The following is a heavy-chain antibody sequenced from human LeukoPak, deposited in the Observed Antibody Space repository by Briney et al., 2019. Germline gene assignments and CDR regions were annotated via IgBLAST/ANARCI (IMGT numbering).Heavy chain of an antibody. CDR1: GFTFGSYA. J-gene: IGHJ4*02. CDR2: ISYDGSDE. V-gene: IGHV3-30*04. CDR3: ASGPYWQQLTTYYFDY. Sequence: GRSLRLSCAASGFTFGSYAMHWVRQAPGKGLEWVAVISYDGSDEYYTDSVKGRFTISRDNSKNTLYLQMNSLRTEDTAVYYCASGPYWQQLTTYYFDYWGQGTLLTVSS. D-gene: IGHD6-13*01.